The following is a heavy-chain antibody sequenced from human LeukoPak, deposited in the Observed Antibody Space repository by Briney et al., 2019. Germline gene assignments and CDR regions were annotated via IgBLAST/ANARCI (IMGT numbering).Heavy chain of an antibody. CDR3: ARSPPAEMATTGVDY. V-gene: IGHV1-69*01. CDR2: IIPIFGTA. D-gene: IGHD5-24*01. J-gene: IGHJ4*02. Sequence: ASVKVSCKASGGTFSSYAISWVRQAPGQGLEWMGGIIPIFGTANYAQKFQGRVTITADESTSAAYMELSSLRSEDTAVYYCARSPPAEMATTGVDYWGQGTLVTVSS. CDR1: GGTFSSYA.